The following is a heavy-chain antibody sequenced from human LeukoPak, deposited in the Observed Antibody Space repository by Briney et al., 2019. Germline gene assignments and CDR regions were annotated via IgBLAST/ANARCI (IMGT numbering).Heavy chain of an antibody. J-gene: IGHJ4*02. CDR1: GLTFSSYA. CDR3: AKGALEWTYYSDF. V-gene: IGHV3-23*01. Sequence: GGSLRLSCAASGLTFSSYAMTWVRQAPGKGLECISAISGSAGTTYYADSVKGRFTISRDNSKNTLSLQMSSLRAEDTAVYYCAKGALEWTYYSDFWGQGTLVTVSS. CDR2: ISGSAGTT. D-gene: IGHD3-3*01.